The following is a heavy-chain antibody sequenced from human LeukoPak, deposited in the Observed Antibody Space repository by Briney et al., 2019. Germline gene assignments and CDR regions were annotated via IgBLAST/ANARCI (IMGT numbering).Heavy chain of an antibody. Sequence: ASVKASCKASGYTFTSYYMHWVRQAPGQGLEWIGIINPSGGSTSYAQKFQGRVTMTRDTSTSTVYMELSSLRSEDTAVYYCARVYDSSGYSHLYYFDYWGQGTLVTVSS. CDR1: GYTFTSYY. J-gene: IGHJ4*02. CDR2: INPSGGST. D-gene: IGHD3-22*01. CDR3: ARVYDSSGYSHLYYFDY. V-gene: IGHV1-46*01.